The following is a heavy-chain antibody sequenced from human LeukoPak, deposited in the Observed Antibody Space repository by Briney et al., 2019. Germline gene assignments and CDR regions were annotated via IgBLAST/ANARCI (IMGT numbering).Heavy chain of an antibody. CDR1: GFTFSTYS. Sequence: GGSLRLSCAASGFTFSTYSMNWVRQAPGKGLEWVSSISSSSSYIYYADSVKGRFTISRDNAKNSLYLQMNSLRAEDTAVYYCARESSIGYYYDSSGYYYEFDYWGQGTLVTVSS. CDR3: ARESSIGYYYDSSGYYYEFDY. V-gene: IGHV3-21*01. J-gene: IGHJ4*02. CDR2: ISSSSSYI. D-gene: IGHD3-22*01.